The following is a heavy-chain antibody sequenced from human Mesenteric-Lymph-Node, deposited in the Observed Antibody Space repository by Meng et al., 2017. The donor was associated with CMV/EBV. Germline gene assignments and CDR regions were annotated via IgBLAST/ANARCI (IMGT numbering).Heavy chain of an antibody. V-gene: IGHV3-30*02. CDR1: GFTFSSYG. CDR3: ARGLGQQIDY. J-gene: IGHJ4*02. D-gene: IGHD6-13*01. Sequence: GGSLRLSCAASGFTFSSYGMHWVRQAPGKGLEWVAFIRYDGSNKYYADSVKGRFTISRDNAKNSLYLQMNSLRAEDTAVYYCARGLGQQIDYWGQGTLVTVSS. CDR2: IRYDGSNK.